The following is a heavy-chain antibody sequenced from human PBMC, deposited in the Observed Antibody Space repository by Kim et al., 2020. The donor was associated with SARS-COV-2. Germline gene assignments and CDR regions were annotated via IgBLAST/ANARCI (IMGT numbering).Heavy chain of an antibody. J-gene: IGHJ4*02. D-gene: IGHD6-19*01. CDR2: ITKYDGRM. V-gene: IGHV3-23*01. CDR1: EFNSNSYA. Sequence: GGSLRLSCEAFEFNSNSYAMSWLRQAPGKGLEWVSAITKYDGRMYYARSVMGRFTISRDISKNTVYLQMNDLRAEDTALYYCAKDHPAFGWPTFDCWGQGTLVTVSS. CDR3: AKDHPAFGWPTFDC.